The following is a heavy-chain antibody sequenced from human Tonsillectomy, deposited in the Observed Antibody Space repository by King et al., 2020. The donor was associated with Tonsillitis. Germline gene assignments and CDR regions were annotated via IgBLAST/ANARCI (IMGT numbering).Heavy chain of an antibody. CDR1: GFTFSTYW. CDR2: IKSDGSST. J-gene: IGHJ6*02. CDR3: ARVSCTSTSCYWGNYYGMDL. D-gene: IGHD2-2*01. V-gene: IGHV3-74*01. Sequence: VQLVESGGGLVQPGGSLRLSCAASGFTFSTYWMHWVRQAPGKGLVWVSRIKSDGSSTNYADSVKGRFTISRDNAKNTLYLQMSSLGAEDTAVYYCARVSCTSTSCYWGNYYGMDLWGQGTTVTVSS.